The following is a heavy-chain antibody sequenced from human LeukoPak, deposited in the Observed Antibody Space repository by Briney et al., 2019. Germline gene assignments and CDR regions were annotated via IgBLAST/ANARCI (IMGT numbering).Heavy chain of an antibody. D-gene: IGHD3-16*01. CDR1: GGSISSSSYY. Sequence: SETLSLTCTVSGGSISSSSYYWGWIRQPPGKGLEWIGSIYYSGSTYYNPSLKSRVTISVDTSKNQFSLKLSSVTAADTAVYYCASLSGGLLDYWGQGTLVTVSS. CDR3: ASLSGGLLDY. V-gene: IGHV4-39*01. J-gene: IGHJ4*02. CDR2: IYYSGST.